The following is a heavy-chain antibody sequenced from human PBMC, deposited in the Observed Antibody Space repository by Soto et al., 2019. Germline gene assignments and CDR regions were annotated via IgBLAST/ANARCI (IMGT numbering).Heavy chain of an antibody. Sequence: PGGSLRLSCAASGFTFSTYSMNWVRQAPGKGLEWISYITKNSKTIYYADSVKGRFTISRDNAKNSLYLQMSSLRAEDTVVYYCSLGTWLPLPRYWGQGTLVTVSS. CDR2: ITKNSKTI. J-gene: IGHJ4*02. CDR1: GFTFSTYS. V-gene: IGHV3-48*04. D-gene: IGHD5-12*01. CDR3: SLGTWLPLPRY.